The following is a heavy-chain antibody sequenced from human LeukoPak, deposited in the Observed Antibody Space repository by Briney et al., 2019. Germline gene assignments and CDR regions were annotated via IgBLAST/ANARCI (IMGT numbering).Heavy chain of an antibody. Sequence: GGSLRLSCAASGFTFSSYGMHWVRQAPGKGLEWVAFIRYDGSNKYYADSVKGRFTISRDNSKNTLYLQMNSLRAEDTAVYYCASPYRIPDAFDIWGQGTMVTVSS. J-gene: IGHJ3*02. CDR2: IRYDGSNK. D-gene: IGHD2/OR15-2a*01. CDR1: GFTFSSYG. CDR3: ASPYRIPDAFDI. V-gene: IGHV3-30*02.